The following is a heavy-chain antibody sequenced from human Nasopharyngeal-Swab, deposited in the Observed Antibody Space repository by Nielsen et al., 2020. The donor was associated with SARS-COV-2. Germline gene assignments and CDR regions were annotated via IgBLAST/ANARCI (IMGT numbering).Heavy chain of an antibody. J-gene: IGHJ6*02. CDR2: IYYSGST. CDR3: ASPLWFGELLPASYYYYGMDV. Sequence: WIRQPPGKGLEWIGYIYYSGSTNYNPSLKSRVTISVDTSKNQFSLKLSSVTAADTALYYCASPLWFGELLPASYYYYGMDVWGQGTTVTVSS. D-gene: IGHD3-10*01. V-gene: IGHV4-59*08.